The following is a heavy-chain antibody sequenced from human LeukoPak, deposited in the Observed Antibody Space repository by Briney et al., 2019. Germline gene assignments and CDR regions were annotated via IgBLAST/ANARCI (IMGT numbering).Heavy chain of an antibody. J-gene: IGHJ4*02. Sequence: GGSLRLSCAASGFTVSSNYMSWVRQAPGKGLEWVSVIYSGGSTYYADSVKGRFTISRDNSKNTLYLQMNSLRAEDTAVYYCAKGPVGWELLIYYFDYWGQGTLVTVSS. CDR1: GFTVSSNY. D-gene: IGHD1-26*01. CDR3: AKGPVGWELLIYYFDY. CDR2: IYSGGST. V-gene: IGHV3-53*05.